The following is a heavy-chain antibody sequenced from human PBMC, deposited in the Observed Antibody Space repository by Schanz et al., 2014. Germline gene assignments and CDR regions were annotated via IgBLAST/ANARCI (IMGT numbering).Heavy chain of an antibody. V-gene: IGHV4-59*01. CDR1: GDSISSYY. D-gene: IGHD5-12*01. J-gene: IGHJ6*02. CDR3: ARAEINSGYARYYYGMDV. Sequence: QVQLQESGPGLVKPSETLSLTCTVSGDSISSYYWSWIRQAPGKGLEWIGYIYYSGSTNYNPSLKSRVTISVDTSKNQFSLKLSSVTAADTAVYYCARAEINSGYARYYYGMDVWGQGTTVTVSS. CDR2: IYYSGST.